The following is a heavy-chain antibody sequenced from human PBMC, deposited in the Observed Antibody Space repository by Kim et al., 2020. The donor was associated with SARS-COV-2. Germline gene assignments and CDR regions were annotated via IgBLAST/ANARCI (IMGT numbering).Heavy chain of an antibody. Sequence: TNNNPPRKTRVTISVDTSKNQFSLKLSSVTAADTAVYYCARIWAGSWFDPWGQGTLVTVSS. J-gene: IGHJ5*02. CDR2: T. CDR3: ARIWAGSWFDP. D-gene: IGHD3-16*01. V-gene: IGHV4-59*01.